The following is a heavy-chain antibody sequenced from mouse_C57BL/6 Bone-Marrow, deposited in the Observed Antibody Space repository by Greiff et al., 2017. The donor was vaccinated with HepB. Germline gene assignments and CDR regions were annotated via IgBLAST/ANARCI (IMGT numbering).Heavy chain of an antibody. J-gene: IGHJ2*01. CDR2: ISYDGSN. CDR3: AREGYYGSFDY. V-gene: IGHV3-6*01. CDR1: GYSITSGYY. D-gene: IGHD1-1*01. Sequence: DVQLQESGPGLVKPSQSLSLTCSVTGYSITSGYYWNWIRQFPGNKLEWMGYISYDGSNNYNPSLKNRISITRDTSKNQFFLKLNSVTTEDTATYYCAREGYYGSFDYWGQGTTLTVSS.